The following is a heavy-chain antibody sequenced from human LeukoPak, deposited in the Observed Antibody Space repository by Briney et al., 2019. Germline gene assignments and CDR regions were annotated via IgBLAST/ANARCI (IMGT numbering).Heavy chain of an antibody. J-gene: IGHJ4*02. CDR1: GGSISSYY. CDR2: ISSSGSTI. V-gene: IGHV3-11*01. CDR3: AATGRDSIDDY. Sequence: LSLTCTVSGGSISSYYWSWIRQAPGKGLEWVSYISSSGSTIYYADSVKGRFTISRDNAKNSLYLQMNSLRAEDTAVYYCAATGRDSIDDYWGQGTLVTVSS. D-gene: IGHD4-4*01.